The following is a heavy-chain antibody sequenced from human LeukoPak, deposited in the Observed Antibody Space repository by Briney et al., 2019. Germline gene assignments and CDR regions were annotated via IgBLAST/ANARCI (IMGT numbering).Heavy chain of an antibody. D-gene: IGHD3-16*02. CDR1: GYTFTSYG. CDR3: ARAAGLRLGELSPDY. J-gene: IGHJ4*02. V-gene: IGHV1-46*01. Sequence: GASVKVSCKASGYTFTSYGISWVRQAPGQGLEWMGIINPSGGSTSYAQKFQGRVTMTRDTSTSTVYMELSSLRSEDTAVYYCARAAGLRLGELSPDYWGQGTLVTVSS. CDR2: INPSGGST.